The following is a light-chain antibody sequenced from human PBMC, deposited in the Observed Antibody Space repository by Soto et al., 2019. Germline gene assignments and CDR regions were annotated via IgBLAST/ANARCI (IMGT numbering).Light chain of an antibody. J-gene: IGLJ1*01. CDR3: CSYAGSYIYV. CDR2: DVS. CDR1: SSDVGGYNH. Sequence: QSVLTQPRSVSGSPGQSVAISCTGTSSDVGGYNHVSWYQHHPGKGPKLILYDVSKRPSGVPDRFSGSKSGNTASLTISGLQPEDEADYYCCSYAGSYIYVFGTGTKVTV. V-gene: IGLV2-11*01.